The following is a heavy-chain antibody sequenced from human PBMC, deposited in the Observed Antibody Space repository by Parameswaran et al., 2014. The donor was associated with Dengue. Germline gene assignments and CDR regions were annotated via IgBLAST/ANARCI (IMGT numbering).Heavy chain of an antibody. CDR2: IYYSGST. V-gene: IGHV4-31*02. CDR3: ARGPYYYDSSGYYPLYYYYGMDV. D-gene: IGHD3-22*01. J-gene: IGHJ6*02. Sequence: RWIRQPPGKGLEWIGYIYYSGSTYYNPSLKSRVTISVDTSKNQFSLKLSSVTAADTAVYCCARGPYYYDSSGYYPLYYYYGMDVWGQGTTVTVSS.